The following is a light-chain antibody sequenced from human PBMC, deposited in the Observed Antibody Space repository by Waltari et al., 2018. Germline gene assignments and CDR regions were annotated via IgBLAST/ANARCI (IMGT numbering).Light chain of an antibody. V-gene: IGLV3-25*03. CDR1: ALPKQY. CDR2: KDS. Sequence: SYELTQPPSVSVSPGQTARITCSGDALPKQYAYWYRQKPGQAPVLGLYKDSERPSGIHERFSGSSSGTTFTLTVSGVQAEDDADYYGQSADSSGTYVVFGGGTKLTVL. J-gene: IGLJ2*01. CDR3: QSADSSGTYVV.